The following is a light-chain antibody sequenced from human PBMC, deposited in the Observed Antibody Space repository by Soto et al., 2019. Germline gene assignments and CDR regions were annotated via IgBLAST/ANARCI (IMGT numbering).Light chain of an antibody. CDR3: QHYNNWPIN. J-gene: IGKJ5*01. Sequence: IVMTHSPASLSVSPGESVTLSCRASQSVASNLAWYQQKPGQAPRLLIYGTSTRATGVPARFSGSGSGTDFTLTISSLQAADFAVYHCQHYNNWPINFGQGTRLEIK. V-gene: IGKV3-15*01. CDR2: GTS. CDR1: QSVASN.